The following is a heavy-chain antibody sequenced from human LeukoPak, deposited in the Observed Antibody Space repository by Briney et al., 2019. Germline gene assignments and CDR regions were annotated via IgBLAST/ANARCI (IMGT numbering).Heavy chain of an antibody. D-gene: IGHD3-22*01. Sequence: GGSLRLSCAASGFTFSSYEMNWVRQAPGKGLEWVSYIGSSGSPKYYADSVKGRFTISRDNAKNSLYLQMNSLRAEDTAIYYCASRKFYYDSSGYSSDAFDIWGQGTMVTVSS. V-gene: IGHV3-48*03. CDR1: GFTFSSYE. CDR3: ASRKFYYDSSGYSSDAFDI. J-gene: IGHJ3*02. CDR2: IGSSGSPK.